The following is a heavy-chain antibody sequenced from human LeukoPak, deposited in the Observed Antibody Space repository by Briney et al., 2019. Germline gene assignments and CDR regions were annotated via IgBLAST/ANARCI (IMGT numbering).Heavy chain of an antibody. CDR2: IQTVDSHT. Sequence: GESLKTSCKAPGYSFTNYWIAWVRQMPGKGLEWMGTIQTVDSHTTYSPSFQGQVTISVDKSISTADMQWSSLKASDTAMYYCARGSSTWYFDYWGQGTLVTVSS. CDR3: ARGSSTWYFDY. D-gene: IGHD6-13*01. CDR1: GYSFTNYW. V-gene: IGHV5-51*01. J-gene: IGHJ4*02.